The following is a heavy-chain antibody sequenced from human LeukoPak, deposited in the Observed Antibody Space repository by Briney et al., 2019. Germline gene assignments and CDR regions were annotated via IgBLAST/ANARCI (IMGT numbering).Heavy chain of an antibody. CDR3: ATRYRCSHYYYMDV. J-gene: IGHJ6*03. V-gene: IGHV7-4-1*02. CDR1: GYSFTSFG. Sequence: GASVKVSCKASGYSFTSFGMNWVRQAPGQGLEWLGWISTNTGNPTYGQGFTGRFVFSMDTSVSTAYLQISSLKAEDTAVYYCATRYRCSHYYYMDVWGKGTTVIVSS. CDR2: ISTNTGNP. D-gene: IGHD6-13*01.